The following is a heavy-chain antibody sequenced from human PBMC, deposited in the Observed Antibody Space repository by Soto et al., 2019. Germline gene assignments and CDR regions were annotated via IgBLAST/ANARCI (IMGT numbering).Heavy chain of an antibody. J-gene: IGHJ4*02. CDR1: GFTLSTPY. D-gene: IGHD3-10*01. CDR2: TRNKPNSYTT. Sequence: GGSLRLPCAPSGFTLSTPYMAWIHQAPGKGLEWVGRTRNKPNSYTTEYAASVRGRFTISSDDSKNSLYLQMNSLKTEDTAVYFCAMEGSVPGWTRGQGTLVTLS. V-gene: IGHV3-72*01. CDR3: AMEGSVPGWT.